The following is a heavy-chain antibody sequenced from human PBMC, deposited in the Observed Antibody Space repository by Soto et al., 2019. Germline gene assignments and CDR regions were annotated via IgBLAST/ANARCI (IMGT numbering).Heavy chain of an antibody. V-gene: IGHV3-9*01. Sequence: GGSLRLSCAASGFTFDDYAMHWVRQAPGKGLEWVSGISWNSGSIGYADSVKGRFTISRDNAKNSLYLQMNSLRAEDTALYYCAKDSNYDFWSGSGVTTNNYYMDVWGKGTTVTVSS. CDR2: ISWNSGSI. D-gene: IGHD3-3*01. CDR1: GFTFDDYA. CDR3: AKDSNYDFWSGSGVTTNNYYMDV. J-gene: IGHJ6*03.